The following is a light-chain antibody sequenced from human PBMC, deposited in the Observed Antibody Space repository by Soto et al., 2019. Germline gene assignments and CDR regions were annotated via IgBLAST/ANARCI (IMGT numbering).Light chain of an antibody. CDR1: QSVSSSY. J-gene: IGKJ1*01. Sequence: EIVVTQSPATLSVSPGERATLSCRASQSVSSSYLAWYQQKPGQAPRLLIYGASSRATGIPDRFSGSGSGTDFTLTISRLEPEDFAVYYCQQYGSSPTFGQGTKVDIK. V-gene: IGKV3-20*01. CDR3: QQYGSSPT. CDR2: GAS.